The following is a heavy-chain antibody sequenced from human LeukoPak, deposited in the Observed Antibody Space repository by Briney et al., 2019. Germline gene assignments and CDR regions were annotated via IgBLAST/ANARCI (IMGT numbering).Heavy chain of an antibody. Sequence: PGGSLRLSCAASGFTFTNAWMSWVRQAPGKGLEWFGRIKTKTDGETTDYAVPVKGRFTISRDDSKNTLYLQMNSLKTEDTAVYYCTTEEVRGILNSLHYWGQGTLVTVSS. V-gene: IGHV3-15*01. D-gene: IGHD2-8*01. CDR2: IKTKTDGETT. CDR3: TTEEVRGILNSLHY. J-gene: IGHJ4*02. CDR1: GFTFTNAW.